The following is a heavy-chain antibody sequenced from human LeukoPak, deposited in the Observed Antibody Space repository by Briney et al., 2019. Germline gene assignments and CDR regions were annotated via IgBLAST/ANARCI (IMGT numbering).Heavy chain of an antibody. CDR3: ARGTLEYYSDY. CDR1: GGTISSYY. Sequence: PSETLSLTCTVSGGTISSYYWSWIRQPPGKGLEWIGYIYYSGSTNYNPSLKSRVTISVDTSKKQFSLKLSSVTAADTAVYYCARGTLEYYSDYWGQGTLVTVSS. D-gene: IGHD3-3*01. CDR2: IYYSGST. V-gene: IGHV4-59*01. J-gene: IGHJ4*02.